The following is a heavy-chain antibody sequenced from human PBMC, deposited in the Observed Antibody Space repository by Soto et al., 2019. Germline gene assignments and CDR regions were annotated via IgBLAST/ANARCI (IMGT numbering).Heavy chain of an antibody. V-gene: IGHV3-74*01. J-gene: IGHJ4*02. Sequence: GSLRLSCAASGFAFNTYWMHWVRQAPGKGLVWVSRINGDGSSTNYADSVKGRFTISRDNAKDTLYLQMNSLRGEDTAVYYCVRDRNWQLDDCWGQGTLVTVSS. CDR2: INGDGSST. CDR3: VRDRNWQLDDC. CDR1: GFAFNTYW. D-gene: IGHD1-1*01.